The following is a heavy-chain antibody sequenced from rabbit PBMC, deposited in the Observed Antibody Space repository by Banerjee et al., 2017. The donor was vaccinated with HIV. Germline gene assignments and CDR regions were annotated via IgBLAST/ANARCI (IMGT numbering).Heavy chain of an antibody. CDR2: IYAGSSGTT. J-gene: IGHJ4*01. Sequence: QLKETGGGLVQPGGSLTLSCKASGFDFSSYAMLWVRQAPGKGLEWIGTIYAGSSGTTYYASWVNGRFTISSDNAQNTVDLQMNSLTAADTATYFCARYTYSYDAYGDYWFYLPLWGQGTLVTVS. CDR1: GFDFSSYA. D-gene: IGHD2-1*01. V-gene: IGHV1S7*01. CDR3: ARYTYSYDAYGDYWFYLPL.